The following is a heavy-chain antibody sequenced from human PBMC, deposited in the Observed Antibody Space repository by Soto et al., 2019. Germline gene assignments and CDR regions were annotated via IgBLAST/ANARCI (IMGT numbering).Heavy chain of an antibody. CDR3: ASSRNRAAAGQNNWFDP. D-gene: IGHD6-13*01. Sequence: SETLSLTCTVSGGSISSYYWSWIRQPPGKGLEWIGYIYYSGSTNYNPSLKSRVTISVDTSKNQFSLKLSSVTAADTAVYYCASSRNRAAAGQNNWFDPWGQGTLVTV. V-gene: IGHV4-59*01. CDR1: GGSISSYY. CDR2: IYYSGST. J-gene: IGHJ5*02.